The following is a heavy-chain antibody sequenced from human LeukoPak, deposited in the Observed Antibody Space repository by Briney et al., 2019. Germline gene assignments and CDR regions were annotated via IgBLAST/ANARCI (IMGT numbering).Heavy chain of an antibody. D-gene: IGHD3-22*01. V-gene: IGHV4-4*07. CDR1: GGSISSYY. CDR3: ARAVEAYYYDSSDYQYYFDY. CDR2: IYTSGST. J-gene: IGHJ4*02. Sequence: PSETLSLTCTVSGGSISSYYWSWIRQPAGKGLEWIGRIYTSGSTNYNPSLKSRVTMSVDTSKNQFSLKLRSVTAADTAVYYCARAVEAYYYDSSDYQYYFDYWGQGTLVTVSS.